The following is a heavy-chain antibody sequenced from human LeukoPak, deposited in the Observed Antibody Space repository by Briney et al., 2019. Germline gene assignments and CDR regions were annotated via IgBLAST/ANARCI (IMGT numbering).Heavy chain of an antibody. J-gene: IGHJ4*02. Sequence: PGGSLSLFCAASAFSLKAYNKICVRQATGKALEWVSSIRYTGTYIYYADSVKGRFTISRDNALNSLYLQMNSLRAEDTAIYYCVRDRGTYRPIDYWGQGTLVTVSS. CDR2: IRYTGTYI. D-gene: IGHD1-26*01. V-gene: IGHV3-21*04. CDR1: AFSLKAYN. CDR3: VRDRGTYRPIDY.